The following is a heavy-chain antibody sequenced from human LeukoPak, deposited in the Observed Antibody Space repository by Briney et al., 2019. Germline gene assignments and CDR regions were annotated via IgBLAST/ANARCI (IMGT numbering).Heavy chain of an antibody. V-gene: IGHV4-34*01. CDR2: INHSGST. CDR1: GGSFSGYY. Sequence: PSETLSLTCAVYGGSFSGYYWSWIRQPPGKGLEWIGEINHSGSTNYNPSLKSRVTISVDTSKNQFSLKLSSVTAADTAVYYCARWGGHAFDIWGQGTIVTVSS. D-gene: IGHD3-16*01. CDR3: ARWGGHAFDI. J-gene: IGHJ3*02.